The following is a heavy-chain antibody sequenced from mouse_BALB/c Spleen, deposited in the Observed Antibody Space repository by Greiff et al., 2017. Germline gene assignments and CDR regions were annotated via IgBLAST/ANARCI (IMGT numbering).Heavy chain of an antibody. CDR1: GYTFSSYW. CDR3: ARPGTTVVARGFAY. V-gene: IGHV1-9*01. CDR2: ILPGSGST. Sequence: QVQLQQSGAELMKPGASVKISCKATGYTFSSYWIEWVKQRPGHGLEWIGEILPGSGSTNYNEKFKGKATFTADTSSNTAYMQLSSLTSEDSAVYYCARPGTTVVARGFAYWGQGTLVTVSA. D-gene: IGHD1-1*01. J-gene: IGHJ3*01.